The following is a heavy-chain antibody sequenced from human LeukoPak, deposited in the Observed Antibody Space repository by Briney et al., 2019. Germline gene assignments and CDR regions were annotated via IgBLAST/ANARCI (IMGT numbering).Heavy chain of an antibody. CDR3: AELGITMIGGV. CDR2: ISSSGSTI. Sequence: GGSLRLSCAASGFAFSSYEMNWVRQAPGKGLEWVSDISSSGSTIYYADSVKGRFTISRDNAKNSLYLQMNSLRAEDTAVYYCAELGITMIGGVWGKGTTVTISS. CDR1: GFAFSSYE. D-gene: IGHD3-10*02. V-gene: IGHV3-48*03. J-gene: IGHJ6*04.